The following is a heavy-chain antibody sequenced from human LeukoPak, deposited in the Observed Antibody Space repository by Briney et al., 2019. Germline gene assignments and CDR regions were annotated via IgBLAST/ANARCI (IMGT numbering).Heavy chain of an antibody. CDR3: ARASDYGDYDWFDP. CDR1: GYTFTSYG. V-gene: IGHV1-18*01. J-gene: IGHJ5*02. D-gene: IGHD4-17*01. CDR2: ISAYNGNT. Sequence: ASVKVSCKASGYTFTSYGISWVRQAPGQGLEWMGWISAYNGNTNYARKLQGRVTMTTDTSTSTAYMELRSLRSDDTAVYYCARASDYGDYDWFDPWGQGTLVTVSS.